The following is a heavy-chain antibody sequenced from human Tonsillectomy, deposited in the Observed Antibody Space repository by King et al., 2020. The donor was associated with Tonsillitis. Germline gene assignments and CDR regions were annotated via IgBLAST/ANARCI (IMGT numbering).Heavy chain of an antibody. CDR1: GGSISSGGYY. CDR2: ISYSGSA. D-gene: IGHD4-17*01. CDR3: ASTAPPYYYYYMDV. Sequence: VQLQESGPGLVKPSQTLSLTCTVSGGSISSGGYYWSWIRQHPGKGLEWIGYISYSGSAFYNPSLKSRVTISLHTSKNQFSLKLSSVTAADAAVYYCASTAPPYYYYYMDVWGNGTTVTVS. V-gene: IGHV4-31*03. J-gene: IGHJ6*03.